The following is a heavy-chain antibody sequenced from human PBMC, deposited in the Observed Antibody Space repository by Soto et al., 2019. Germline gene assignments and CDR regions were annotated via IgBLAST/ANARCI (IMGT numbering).Heavy chain of an antibody. CDR1: QYTFTNYY. CDR2: INNGGGT. Sequence: WASVKVSCKASQYTFTNYYLHWVRQAPEQRPEWMGWINNGGGTIYAQKFQGRLTMTRDTSITTAYMELSRLSSDDTAFYYCATSSDWSHLLDYWGQGTLVPVSS. J-gene: IGHJ4*02. CDR3: ATSSDWSHLLDY. D-gene: IGHD6-19*01. V-gene: IGHV1-2*02.